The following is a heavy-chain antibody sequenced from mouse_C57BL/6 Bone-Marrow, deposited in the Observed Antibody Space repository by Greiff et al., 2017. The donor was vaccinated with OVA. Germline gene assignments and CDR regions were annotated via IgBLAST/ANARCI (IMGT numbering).Heavy chain of an antibody. V-gene: IGHV1-82*01. J-gene: IGHJ3*01. CDR1: GYAFSSSW. D-gene: IGHD6-1*01. CDR3: AREVFSLFAY. Sequence: VQLKESGPELVKPGASVKISCKASGYAFSSSWMNWVKQRPGKGLEWIGRIYPGDGDTNYNGKFKGKATLTADKSSSTAYMQLSSLTSEDSAVYFCAREVFSLFAYWGQGTLVTVSA. CDR2: IYPGDGDT.